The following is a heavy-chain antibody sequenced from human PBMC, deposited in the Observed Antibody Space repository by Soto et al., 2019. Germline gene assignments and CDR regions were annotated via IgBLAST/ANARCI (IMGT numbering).Heavy chain of an antibody. CDR3: AMRFGGVIAIDAFDI. CDR2: INAGNGNT. Sequence: ASVKVSCKASGYTFTSYAMHWVRQAPGQRLERMRWINAGNGNTKYSQKFQGRVTITRDTSASTAYMELSSLRSEDMVFYYFAMRFGGVIAIDAFDIWGQGTMVTVSS. V-gene: IGHV1-3*01. D-gene: IGHD3-16*02. CDR1: GYTFTSYA. J-gene: IGHJ3*02.